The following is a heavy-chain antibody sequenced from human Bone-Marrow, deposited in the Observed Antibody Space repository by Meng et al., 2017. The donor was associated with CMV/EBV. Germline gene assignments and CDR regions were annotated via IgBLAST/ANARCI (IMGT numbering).Heavy chain of an antibody. CDR2: IYYSGST. D-gene: IGHD2-2*01. Sequence: GSLRLSCTVSGGSISSSSYYGGWIRQSPGKGLAWIGSIYYSGSTYYNPSLKSRVTISVDTSKNQFSLKLSSVTAADTAVYYCARDTGVVPAAMLGFGHYGMDVWGQGTTVTVSS. CDR1: GGSISSSSYY. CDR3: ARDTGVVPAAMLGFGHYGMDV. V-gene: IGHV4-39*07. J-gene: IGHJ6*02.